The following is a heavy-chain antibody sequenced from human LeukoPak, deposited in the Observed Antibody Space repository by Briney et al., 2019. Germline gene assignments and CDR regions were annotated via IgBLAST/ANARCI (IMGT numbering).Heavy chain of an antibody. V-gene: IGHV3-21*01. CDR2: ISCSSSYI. CDR1: GFTFNTYT. D-gene: IGHD7-27*01. Sequence: PGGPLRLSCAASGFTFNTYTMDWVRQAPGKGLEWVSPISCSSSYIYYSYSVKGRFTMSRDNAKHSLDVQRNSSRAEDTGVYYCARGTLGLIPDIFEEWGQGTLVTVSS. J-gene: IGHJ4*02. CDR3: ARGTLGLIPDIFEE.